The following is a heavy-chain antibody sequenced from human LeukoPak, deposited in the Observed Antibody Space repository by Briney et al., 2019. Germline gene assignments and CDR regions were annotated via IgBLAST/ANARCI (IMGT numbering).Heavy chain of an antibody. CDR1: GGSISSGGYY. V-gene: IGHV4-31*03. D-gene: IGHD6-19*01. Sequence: ASETLSLTCTVSGGSISSGGYYWSWIRQHPGKGLEWIGYIYYSGSTYYNPSLKSRVTISVDTSKNQFSLKLSSVTAADTAVYYCARDPSLAVDGNDDFYYYGMDVWGQGTTVTVSS. J-gene: IGHJ6*02. CDR2: IYYSGST. CDR3: ARDPSLAVDGNDDFYYYGMDV.